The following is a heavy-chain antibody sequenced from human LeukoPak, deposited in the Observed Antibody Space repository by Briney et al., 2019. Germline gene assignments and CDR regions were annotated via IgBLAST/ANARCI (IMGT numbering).Heavy chain of an antibody. CDR2: INAGNGNT. J-gene: IGHJ3*02. Sequence: ASVNVSCKASGYTFTSYAMHWVRQAPGQRLEWMGWINAGNGNTKYSQKFQGRVTITRDTSASTAYMELSSLRSEDTAVYYCARPITMIVVVITDDAFDIWGQGTMVTVSS. V-gene: IGHV1-3*01. D-gene: IGHD3-22*01. CDR3: ARPITMIVVVITDDAFDI. CDR1: GYTFTSYA.